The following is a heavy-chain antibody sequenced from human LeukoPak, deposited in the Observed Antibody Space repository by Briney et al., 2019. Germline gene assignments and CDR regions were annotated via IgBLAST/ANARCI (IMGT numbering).Heavy chain of an antibody. CDR1: GGSISSSSYY. CDR3: ARHPSCTTITHCSFDF. J-gene: IGHJ4*02. D-gene: IGHD4-11*01. V-gene: IGHV4-39*01. Sequence: PSETLSLTCTVSGGSISSSSYYWAWIRQPPGKGLEWIGSIYYGGNTNYNPSLKSRVTLSVDTSKNQFSLKVSSVTAADTAVYYCARHPSCTTITHCSFDFWGRGTLVTVSS. CDR2: IYYGGNT.